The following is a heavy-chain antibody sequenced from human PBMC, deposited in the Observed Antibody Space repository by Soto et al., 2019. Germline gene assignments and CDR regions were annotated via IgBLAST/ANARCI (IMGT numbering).Heavy chain of an antibody. CDR3: ARDKGWELLEPIY. Sequence: PGGSLRLSCAASGFTFSSYSMNWVRQAPGKGLEWVSSISSSSSYIYYADSVKGRFTISRDKAKNSLYLQMNSLRAEDTAVYYCARDKGWELLEPIYWGQGTMLPVYS. V-gene: IGHV3-21*01. D-gene: IGHD1-26*01. CDR1: GFTFSSYS. CDR2: ISSSSSYI. J-gene: IGHJ4*02.